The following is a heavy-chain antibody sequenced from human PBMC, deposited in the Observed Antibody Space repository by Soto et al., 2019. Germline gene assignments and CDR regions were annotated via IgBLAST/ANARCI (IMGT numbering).Heavy chain of an antibody. Sequence: EVQLLESGGGLVQPGGSLRLSCAASGFTFSSYAMSWVRQDPGEGLEWVSANSGSGGSTYYADSVKGRFTISRDNSKNTLYLQMNSLRAEDTAVYYCAKDKVTMVRGVIDYWGQGTLVTVSS. CDR2: NSGSGGST. J-gene: IGHJ4*02. CDR3: AKDKVTMVRGVIDY. D-gene: IGHD3-10*01. V-gene: IGHV3-23*01. CDR1: GFTFSSYA.